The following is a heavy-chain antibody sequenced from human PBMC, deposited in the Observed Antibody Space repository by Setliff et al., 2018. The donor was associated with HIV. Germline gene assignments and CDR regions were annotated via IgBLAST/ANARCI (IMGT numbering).Heavy chain of an antibody. CDR2: IYYSGST. CDR1: GYFISNGYY. CDR3: ARHTPPGLWFGEPTYLYNWFDP. J-gene: IGHJ5*02. D-gene: IGHD3-10*01. V-gene: IGHV4-38-2*02. Sequence: SETLSLTCSVSGYFISNGYYWGWIRQPPGKGLEWIGSIYYSGSTYYNPSLKSRVTISVDTSKNQFSLKLSSVTAADTAVYYCARHTPPGLWFGEPTYLYNWFDPWGQGTLVTVSS.